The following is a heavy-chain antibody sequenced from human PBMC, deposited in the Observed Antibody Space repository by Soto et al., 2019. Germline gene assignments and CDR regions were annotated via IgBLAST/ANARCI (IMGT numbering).Heavy chain of an antibody. CDR2: IYHSGNT. V-gene: IGHV4-31*03. J-gene: IGHJ5*02. Sequence: QVQLQESGPGLVQPSQTLSLTCTVSGGSISSGGFYWSWIRQHPEEGLEWIGWIYHSGNTYYNPSLTRRVNLLDDTSKIQYSLMLTAVTAADTAVYYCARGTYQYYDSSGVQNRFDPWGQGALVTVSS. CDR3: ARGTYQYYDSSGVQNRFDP. D-gene: IGHD3-22*01. CDR1: GGSISSGGFY.